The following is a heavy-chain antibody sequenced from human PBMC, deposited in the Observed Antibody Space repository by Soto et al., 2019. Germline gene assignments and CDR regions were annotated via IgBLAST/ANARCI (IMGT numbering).Heavy chain of an antibody. CDR1: RGALSGYS. Sequence: PSETLSLTCAVYRGALSGYSWNWIRQPPGKGLEWIGEINYSGDTNPTYNPSLKSRVTISADRTNNQLFLRLTSVTAADTAIYYCARDNDYVWGSHRNWIGLWGQGTPVT. J-gene: IGHJ5*02. CDR3: ARDNDYVWGSHRNWIGL. D-gene: IGHD3-16*01. CDR2: INYSGDT. V-gene: IGHV4-34*01.